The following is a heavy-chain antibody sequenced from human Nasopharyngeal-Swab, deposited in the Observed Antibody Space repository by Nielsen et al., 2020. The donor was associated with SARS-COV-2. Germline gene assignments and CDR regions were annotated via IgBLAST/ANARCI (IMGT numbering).Heavy chain of an antibody. J-gene: IGHJ6*02. CDR2: IFSNDEK. D-gene: IGHD3-22*01. CDR3: ARIIEVNTSYYYYGMDV. Sequence: RQAPGKALEWLAHIFSNDEKSYSTSLKSRLTISKDTSKSQVVLTMINMDPVDTATYYCARIIEVNTSYYYYGMDVWGQGTTVTVSS. V-gene: IGHV2-26*01.